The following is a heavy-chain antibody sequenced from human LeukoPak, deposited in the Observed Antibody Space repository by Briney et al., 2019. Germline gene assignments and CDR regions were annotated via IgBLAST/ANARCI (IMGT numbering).Heavy chain of an antibody. CDR1: GDSISSSSYY. CDR3: ARLEWYFDL. CDR2: IYYSGST. V-gene: IGHV4-39*01. Sequence: SETLSLTCTVSGDSISSSSYYWGWIRQPPGKGLEWIGSIYYSGSTYYNPSLKSRVTISVDTSKNQFSLKLSSVTAADTAVYYCARLEWYFDLWGRGTLVTVSS. J-gene: IGHJ2*01. D-gene: IGHD5-24*01.